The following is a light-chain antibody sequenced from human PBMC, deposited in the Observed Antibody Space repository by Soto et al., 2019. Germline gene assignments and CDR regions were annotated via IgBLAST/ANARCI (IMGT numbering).Light chain of an antibody. J-gene: IGLJ1*01. CDR3: SSYAGSSNV. V-gene: IGLV2-8*01. Sequence: QFALTQPPSASGSPGHSVAISCTGTSSDVGGYNYVSWYQQHPGKAPKLMIYEVNKRPSGVPDRFSGSKSGNTASLTVSGLEAEGEADYYSSSYAGSSNVFGAGTKVTV. CDR2: EVN. CDR1: SSDVGGYNY.